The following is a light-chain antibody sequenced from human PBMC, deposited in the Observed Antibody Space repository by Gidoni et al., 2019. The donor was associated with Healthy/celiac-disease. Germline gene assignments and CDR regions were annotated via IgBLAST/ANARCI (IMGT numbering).Light chain of an antibody. V-gene: IGKV3-20*01. J-gene: IGKJ2*01. CDR1: QSVSSSY. Sequence: EIVLTQSPGTLSLSPGERATLSCRASQSVSSSYLAWYQQKPGQAPRLLIYGASSRATGIPDRCSGSGSGTDFTLTISRLEPEDVAVYYCQQYGSSPVFGQGTKLEIK. CDR3: QQYGSSPV. CDR2: GAS.